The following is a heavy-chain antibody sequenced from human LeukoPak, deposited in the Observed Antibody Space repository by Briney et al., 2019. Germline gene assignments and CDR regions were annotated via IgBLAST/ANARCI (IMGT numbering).Heavy chain of an antibody. CDR2: MNPKTGNT. D-gene: IGHD4-11*01. V-gene: IGHV1-8*01. CDR3: VRIYYSNAFDI. CDR1: GYTFTNFD. Sequence: ASVKVSCKASGYTFTNFDINWLRQATGQGLEWMGWMNPKTGNTGSAQKFQGRVTITGDTSISTVYMELSSLRSEDTAVYYCVRIYYSNAFDIWGQGTMVTVSS. J-gene: IGHJ3*02.